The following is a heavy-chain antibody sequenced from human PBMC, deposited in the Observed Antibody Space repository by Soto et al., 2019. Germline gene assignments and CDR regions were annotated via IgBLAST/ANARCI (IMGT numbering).Heavy chain of an antibody. CDR1: GYTFTNFG. V-gene: IGHV1-18*01. CDR3: ARPDTPIGY. Sequence: QVQLVQSGAEVKKLGASVKVSCKASGYTFTNFGISWVREAPGQGLEWLGWISGYNGNTNYAQNFQGRVTTTTDTSTSTAYMEMSIMSSDTTVYYYSARPDTPIGY. J-gene: IGHJ4*03. CDR2: ISGYNGNT. D-gene: IGHD5-18*01.